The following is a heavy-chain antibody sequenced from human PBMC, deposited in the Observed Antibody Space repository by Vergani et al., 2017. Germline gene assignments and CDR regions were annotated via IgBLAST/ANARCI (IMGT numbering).Heavy chain of an antibody. CDR2: ISWNSGSI. Sequence: EVQLVESGGGLVQPGRSLRLSCAASGFTFDDYAMHWVRQAPGKGLEWVSGISWNSGSIGYPDSVKGRFTISRDNAKNSLYLQMNSLRAEDTALYYCAKSYCSSTSCYIDYWGQGTLVTVSS. D-gene: IGHD2-2*02. V-gene: IGHV3-9*01. J-gene: IGHJ4*02. CDR1: GFTFDDYA. CDR3: AKSYCSSTSCYIDY.